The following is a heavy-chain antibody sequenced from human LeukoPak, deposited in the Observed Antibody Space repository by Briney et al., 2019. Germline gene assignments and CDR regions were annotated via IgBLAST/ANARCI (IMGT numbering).Heavy chain of an antibody. CDR2: IRSKAYGGTI. D-gene: IGHD6-13*01. CDR1: GFTFGDYI. CDR3: TRVDSTRWYAVFDY. Sequence: GGSLRLSCTTSGFTFGDYIMSWVRQAPGEGLEWVGFIRSKAYGGTIEYAASVKGRFTISRDDSKSIAYLQMNSLKSEDTAVYYCTRVDSTRWYAVFDYWGQGTLVTVSS. J-gene: IGHJ4*02. V-gene: IGHV3-49*04.